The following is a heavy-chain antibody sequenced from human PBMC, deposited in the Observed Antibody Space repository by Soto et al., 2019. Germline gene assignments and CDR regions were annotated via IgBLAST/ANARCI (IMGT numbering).Heavy chain of an antibody. V-gene: IGHV4-4*07. J-gene: IGHJ5*02. CDR1: GGTISGYY. CDR3: ARGQRFPDWFDP. CDR2: IYSSGNT. Sequence: QVHLQESGPGLVKPSETLSLTCSVSGGTISGYYWTWIRQPAGKGLEWIGRIYSSGNTKYSPSLQSRVTMSLDTSNHQFSLRLTSVTAAGTAVYYCARGQRFPDWFDPWGQGTLVTVSS. D-gene: IGHD3-3*01.